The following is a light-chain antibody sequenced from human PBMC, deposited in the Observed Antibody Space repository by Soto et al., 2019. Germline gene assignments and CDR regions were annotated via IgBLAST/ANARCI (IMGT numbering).Light chain of an antibody. V-gene: IGKV1-9*01. J-gene: IGKJ5*01. CDR3: QQLCDTPIP. Sequence: DIQLTQSPSFLYPSIGESVTITCRASQGISTSLAWYQVKPGKAPQLLIYAASTLEICVPSRFSATVSGTEFSLTITSLQTDDFAKYYCQQLCDTPIPVGQGTRLEL. CDR2: AAS. CDR1: QGISTS.